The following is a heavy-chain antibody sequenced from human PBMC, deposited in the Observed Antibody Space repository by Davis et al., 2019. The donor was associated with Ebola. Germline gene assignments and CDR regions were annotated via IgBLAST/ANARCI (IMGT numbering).Heavy chain of an antibody. CDR2: INPSGGMT. J-gene: IGHJ3*02. CDR3: ARARSGGSRGYNGRAFDI. CDR1: GYTFNSYY. D-gene: IGHD3-22*01. V-gene: IGHV1-46*02. Sequence: AASVKVSCKASGYTFNSYYMYWVRQAPGQGLEWMGIINPSGGMTSYAQKFQGSVTMTRDTSTSTVYMELSSLRSEDTAVYYCARARSGGSRGYNGRAFDIWGQGTMVTVSS.